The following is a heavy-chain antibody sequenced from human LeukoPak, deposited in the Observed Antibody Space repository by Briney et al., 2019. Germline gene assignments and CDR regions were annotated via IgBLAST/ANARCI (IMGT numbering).Heavy chain of an antibody. Sequence: AGGPLGSSCQPSGSPFSSYWISWSRKPPGKGLEWVANIKQDGSEKYYVDSVKGRFTISRDNAKNSLYLQMNSLRAEDTAVYYCARDPVQDFDYWGQGTLVTVSS. V-gene: IGHV3-7*01. CDR2: IKQDGSEK. CDR3: ARDPVQDFDY. D-gene: IGHD1-1*01. J-gene: IGHJ4*02. CDR1: GSPFSSYW.